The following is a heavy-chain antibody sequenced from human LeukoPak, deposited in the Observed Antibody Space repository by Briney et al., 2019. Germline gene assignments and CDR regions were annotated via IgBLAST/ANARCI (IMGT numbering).Heavy chain of an antibody. CDR3: ANYNSGPFDY. CDR2: IYNSGAT. CDR1: GFTVSSKY. J-gene: IGHJ4*02. D-gene: IGHD6-19*01. V-gene: IGHV3-66*01. Sequence: PGGSLRLSCAASGFTVSSKYMSWVRQAPGQGLEWVSVIYNSGATYYADSVKGRFTISRDNSKNTLYLQMNSLRVDDTAVYYCANYNSGPFDYWGQGTLVTVSS.